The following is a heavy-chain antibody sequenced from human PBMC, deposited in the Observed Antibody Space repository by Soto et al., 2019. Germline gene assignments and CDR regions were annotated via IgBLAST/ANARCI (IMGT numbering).Heavy chain of an antibody. Sequence: QVQLVESGGGVVQPGRSLRLSCAASGFTFSSYGMHWVRQAPGKGLEWVAVISYDGSNKYYADSVKGRFTISRDNSKNTLYLKMNRLRAEDTAVYYCANKWESLDYWGQGTLVPVS. CDR2: ISYDGSNK. CDR1: GFTFSSYG. D-gene: IGHD1-26*01. V-gene: IGHV3-30*18. CDR3: ANKWESLDY. J-gene: IGHJ4*02.